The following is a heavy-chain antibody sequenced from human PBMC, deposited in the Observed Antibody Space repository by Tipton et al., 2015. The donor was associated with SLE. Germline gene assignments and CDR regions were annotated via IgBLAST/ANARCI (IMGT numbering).Heavy chain of an antibody. CDR2: IRSKAYGGTT. V-gene: IGHV3-49*04. CDR3: TRDLWVGGGSCHED. J-gene: IGHJ4*02. D-gene: IGHD2-15*01. Sequence: SLRLSCTTSGFTFGDYAMSWVRQAPGKGLEWVGFIRSKAYGGTTEYAASVKGRFTTSRDDSKSIAYLQMNSLKTEDTAVYYCTRDLWVGGGSCHEDWGQGTLVTVSS. CDR1: GFTFGDYA.